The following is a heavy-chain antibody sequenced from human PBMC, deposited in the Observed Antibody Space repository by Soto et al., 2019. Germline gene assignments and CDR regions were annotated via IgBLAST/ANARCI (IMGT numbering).Heavy chain of an antibody. J-gene: IGHJ3*02. D-gene: IGHD3-22*01. CDR2: ISAYNGNT. Sequence: ASVKVSCKASGCTFTSYGISWVRQAPGQGLEWMGWISAYNGNTNYAQKLQGRVTMTTDTSTSTAYMELRSLRSDDTAVYYCARKGAYYDSSGYSPHAFDIWGQGTMVTVSS. CDR1: GCTFTSYG. CDR3: ARKGAYYDSSGYSPHAFDI. V-gene: IGHV1-18*01.